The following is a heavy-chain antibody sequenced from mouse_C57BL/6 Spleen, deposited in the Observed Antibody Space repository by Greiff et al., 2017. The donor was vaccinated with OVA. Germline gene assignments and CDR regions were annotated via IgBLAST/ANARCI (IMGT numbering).Heavy chain of an antibody. CDR2: ISNGGGST. Sequence: EVKLVESGGGLVQPGGSLKLSCAASGFTFSDYYMYWVRQTPEKRLEWVAYISNGGGSTYYPDTVKGRFTISRDNAKNTLYLQMSRLKSEDTAMYYCARHGYGNYVSMDYWGQGTSVTVSS. CDR1: GFTFSDYY. J-gene: IGHJ4*01. D-gene: IGHD2-1*01. CDR3: ARHGYGNYVSMDY. V-gene: IGHV5-12*01.